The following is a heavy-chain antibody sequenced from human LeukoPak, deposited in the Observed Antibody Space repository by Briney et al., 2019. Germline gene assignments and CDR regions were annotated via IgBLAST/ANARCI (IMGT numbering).Heavy chain of an antibody. CDR1: GFTFSSYA. J-gene: IGHJ1*01. V-gene: IGHV3-23*01. Sequence: PGGSLRLSCAASGFTFSSYAMSWVRQAPGKGLEWVPAISGSGGSTYYADSVKGRFTISRDNSKNTLYLQMNSLRAEDTAVYYCAKDAEYYDILTGTPGFQHWGQGTLVTVSS. CDR2: ISGSGGST. CDR3: AKDAEYYDILTGTPGFQH. D-gene: IGHD3-9*01.